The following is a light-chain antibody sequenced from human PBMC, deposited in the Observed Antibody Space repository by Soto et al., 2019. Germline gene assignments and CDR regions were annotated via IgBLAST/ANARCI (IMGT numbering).Light chain of an antibody. CDR2: DVS. Sequence: QSVLTQPASVSGSHGLSIPISCTGTSSDVGGYNYVSWYQQHPGKAPKLMIYDVSNRPSGVSNRFSGSKSGNTASLTISGLQAEDEAEYYCSSYTSSSTPVVFGGGTKLTVL. CDR1: SSDVGGYNY. CDR3: SSYTSSSTPVV. V-gene: IGLV2-14*01. J-gene: IGLJ2*01.